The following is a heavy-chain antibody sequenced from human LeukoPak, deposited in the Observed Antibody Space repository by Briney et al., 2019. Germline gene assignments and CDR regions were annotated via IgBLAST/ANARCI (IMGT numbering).Heavy chain of an antibody. CDR1: GGSISSYY. CDR3: ARVGFGNTPHPIDY. V-gene: IGHV4-59*01. CDR2: IYYTGST. D-gene: IGHD4-23*01. J-gene: IGHJ4*02. Sequence: PSETLSLTCTVSGGSISSYYWSWIRQPPGKGLEWIGYIYYTGSTNYNPSLRSRVTISVDTSKDQFSLELSSVTAADTAVYYCARVGFGNTPHPIDYWGQGALVTVSS.